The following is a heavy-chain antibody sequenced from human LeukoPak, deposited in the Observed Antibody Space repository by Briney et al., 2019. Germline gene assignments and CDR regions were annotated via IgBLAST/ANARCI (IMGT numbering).Heavy chain of an antibody. D-gene: IGHD6-6*01. V-gene: IGHV3-23*01. J-gene: IGHJ4*01. CDR1: GFAFSYG. CDR3: AAPPRAGARPPYDF. CDR2: ISGSGDDT. Sequence: PGGSLRLSCTASGFAFSYGKSWVRQAPGKGLEWVSAISGSGDDTYYLDSVKGRFTISRDRSKNTLFLQMNNLRAEDTAIYYCAAPPRAGARPPYDFWGHGTLVIVSS.